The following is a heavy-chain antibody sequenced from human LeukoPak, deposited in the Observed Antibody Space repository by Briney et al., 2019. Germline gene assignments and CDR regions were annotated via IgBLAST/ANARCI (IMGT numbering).Heavy chain of an antibody. V-gene: IGHV3-66*01. CDR2: IYSGGST. Sequence: SGGSLRLSCAASGLTFRNYGMHWVRQAPGKGLEWVSVIYSGGSTYYADSVKGRFTISRDNSKNTLYLQMNSLRAEDTAVYYCARGFEMATIRNWGQGTLVTVSS. CDR1: GLTFRNYG. CDR3: ARGFEMATIRN. J-gene: IGHJ4*02. D-gene: IGHD5-24*01.